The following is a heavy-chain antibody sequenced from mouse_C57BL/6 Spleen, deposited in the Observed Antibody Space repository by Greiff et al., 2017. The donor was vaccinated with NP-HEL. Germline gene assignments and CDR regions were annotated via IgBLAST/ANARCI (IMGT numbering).Heavy chain of an antibody. Sequence: EVMLVESGGGLVKPGGSLKLSCAASGFTFNDYGMHWVRQAPEKGLEWVAYISSGSSTIYYADTVKGRFTISRDNAKNTLFLQMTSLRSEDTAMYYCARSGFAYWGQGTLVTVSA. J-gene: IGHJ3*01. V-gene: IGHV5-17*01. CDR2: ISSGSSTI. CDR3: ARSGFAY. CDR1: GFTFNDYG.